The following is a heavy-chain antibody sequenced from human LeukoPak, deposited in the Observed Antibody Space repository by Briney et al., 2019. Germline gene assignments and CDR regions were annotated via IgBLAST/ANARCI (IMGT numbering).Heavy chain of an antibody. CDR1: GGSISSGDYY. D-gene: IGHD2-15*01. J-gene: IGHJ3*02. CDR2: IYYSGST. V-gene: IGHV4-30-4*01. Sequence: SETLSLTCTVSGGSISSGDYYWGWIRQPPGKGLEWIGYIYYSGSTYYNPSLKRRVTISVDTSKNQFSLKLSSVTAADTAVYYCARGVGGIDVFDIWGQGTMVTVSS. CDR3: ARGVGGIDVFDI.